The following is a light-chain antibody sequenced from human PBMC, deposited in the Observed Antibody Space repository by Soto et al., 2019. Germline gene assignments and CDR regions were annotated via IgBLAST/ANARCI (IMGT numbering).Light chain of an antibody. CDR3: QQSYDTLLS. Sequence: EIVMTQSPATLSVSPGDRATLSCRASQSVTSNLAWYQQKPGQAPRLLIYGASTRATGIPARFSGSGSGTEFTLTISSLQSEDFATYYCQQSYDTLLSFGGGTKVEIK. CDR1: QSVTSN. J-gene: IGKJ4*01. CDR2: GAS. V-gene: IGKV3-15*01.